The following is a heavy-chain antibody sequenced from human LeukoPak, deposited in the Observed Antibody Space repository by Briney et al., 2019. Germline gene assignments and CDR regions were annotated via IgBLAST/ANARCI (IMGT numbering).Heavy chain of an antibody. V-gene: IGHV1-18*01. CDR2: ISAYNGNT. CDR1: GYTFTSYG. CDR3: ARDLPLAMVRGVIPYINFDY. J-gene: IGHJ4*02. D-gene: IGHD3-10*01. Sequence: ASVKVSCKASGYTFTSYGISWVRQAPGQGLEWMGWISAYNGNTNYAQKLQGRVTMTTDTSTSTAYMELRSLRSDDTAVYYCARDLPLAMVRGVIPYINFDYWGQGTLVTVSS.